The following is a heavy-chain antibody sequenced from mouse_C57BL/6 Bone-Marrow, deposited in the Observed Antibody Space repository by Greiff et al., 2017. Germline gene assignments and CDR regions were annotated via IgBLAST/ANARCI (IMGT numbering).Heavy chain of an antibody. D-gene: IGHD2-3*01. CDR2: IDPSDSYT. CDR3: ARGDGYLHYYAMDY. J-gene: IGHJ4*01. Sequence: QVQLQQPGAELVMPGASVKLSCKASGYTFTSSWMHWVKQRPGQGLEWIGEIDPSDSYTNYNQKFKGKSTLTVDKSSSTAYMQLSSLTSEDSAVYYCARGDGYLHYYAMDYWGQGTSVTVSS. CDR1: GYTFTSSW. V-gene: IGHV1-69*01.